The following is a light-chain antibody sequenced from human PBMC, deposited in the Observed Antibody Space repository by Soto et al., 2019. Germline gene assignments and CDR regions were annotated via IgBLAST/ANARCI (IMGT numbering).Light chain of an antibody. CDR1: QDINNY. V-gene: IGKV1-33*01. CDR3: QQYNAVPPT. Sequence: DIQMTQSPSSLSASIGDRVTITCQASQDINNYLNWYQQRPGKAPTLLIYDASILETGVTSRFGGSGSGTDFTLTSTTLQPEEIGIYYCQQYNAVPPTFGQGTKLEIK. J-gene: IGKJ2*01. CDR2: DAS.